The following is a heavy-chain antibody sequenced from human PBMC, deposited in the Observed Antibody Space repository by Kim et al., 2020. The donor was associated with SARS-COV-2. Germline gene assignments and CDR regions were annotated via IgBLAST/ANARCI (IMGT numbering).Heavy chain of an antibody. Sequence: GGSLRLSCAASGFTFSDYFMSWIRQAPGKGLEWVSHISSFSSVINYADSVKGRFTISRDNAKNSLYLQMNSLTAEDTAVYYCARDISGGPQPSDYWGQGTLVTVFS. D-gene: IGHD6-19*01. V-gene: IGHV3-11*01. CDR1: GFTFSDYF. CDR3: ARDISGGPQPSDY. CDR2: ISSFSSVI. J-gene: IGHJ4*02.